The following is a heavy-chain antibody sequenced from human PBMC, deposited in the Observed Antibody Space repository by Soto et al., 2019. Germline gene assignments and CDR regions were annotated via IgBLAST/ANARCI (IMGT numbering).Heavy chain of an antibody. CDR2: INPSGST. V-gene: IGHV4-34*01. D-gene: IGHD2-15*01. Sequence: QVQLQQWGAGLLKPSETLSLTCAVYGGSFSGYYWSRIRQPPGKGLEWIGEINPSGSTNYNPSLKRRVTASVDTSKTQRPLKLSSVTAAGPAVYYCARGGKGYCSGGSCDRLPNWVDPWGQGTLVTVSS. CDR3: ARGGKGYCSGGSCDRLPNWVDP. CDR1: GGSFSGYY. J-gene: IGHJ5*02.